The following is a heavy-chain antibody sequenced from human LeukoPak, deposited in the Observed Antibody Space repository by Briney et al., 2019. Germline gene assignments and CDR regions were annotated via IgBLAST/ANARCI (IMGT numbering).Heavy chain of an antibody. CDR2: IYISGST. D-gene: IGHD3-10*01. CDR3: ARDCKYYYGSGSYHYYMDV. CDR1: GASIGDYY. Sequence: SETLSLTCTVSGASIGDYYWNWIRQPAGKGPEWIGRIYISGSTNYNPSLRSRVTMSIDTSKNQFSLKLSSVTAADTAVYYCARDCKYYYGSGSYHYYMDVWGKGTTVTVSS. V-gene: IGHV4-4*07. J-gene: IGHJ6*03.